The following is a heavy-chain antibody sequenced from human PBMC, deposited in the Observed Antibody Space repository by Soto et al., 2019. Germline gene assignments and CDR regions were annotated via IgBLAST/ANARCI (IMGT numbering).Heavy chain of an antibody. Sequence: QVQLQESGPGLVKPSQTLSLTCTVSGGSISSGDYYWSWIRQPPGKGLEWVGYIYYSWSTYYNPSLKSRVTISVDTYKNQFSLKLSSVTAADTDVYYCAREITSGRGVPNWFDPWGQGTLVTVSS. V-gene: IGHV4-30-4*01. D-gene: IGHD3-10*01. J-gene: IGHJ5*02. CDR3: AREITSGRGVPNWFDP. CDR1: GGSISSGDYY. CDR2: IYYSWST.